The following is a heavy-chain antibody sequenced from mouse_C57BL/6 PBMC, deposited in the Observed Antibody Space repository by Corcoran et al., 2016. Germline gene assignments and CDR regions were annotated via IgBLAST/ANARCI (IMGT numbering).Heavy chain of an antibody. Sequence: QIQLVQSGPELKKPGETVKISCKASGYTFTTYGMSWVKQAPGKGLKWMGWINTYSGVPTYADDFKGRFAFSLETSASTAYLQINNTKNEDTATYFCARRDLSTMVTAGAMDYWGQGTAVTVSS. CDR1: GYTFTTYG. CDR2: INTYSGVP. CDR3: ARRDLSTMVTAGAMDY. J-gene: IGHJ4*01. V-gene: IGHV9-3*01. D-gene: IGHD2-2*01.